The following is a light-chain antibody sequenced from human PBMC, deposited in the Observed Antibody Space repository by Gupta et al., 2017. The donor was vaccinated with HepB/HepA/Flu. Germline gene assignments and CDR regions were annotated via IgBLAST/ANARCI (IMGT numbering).Light chain of an antibody. CDR3: QQFFMSPRT. CDR1: QSVLYSSINRNY. J-gene: IGKJ2*01. V-gene: IGKV4-1*01. Sequence: DNVMTQSLHSLAVSLGERATINRKTSQSVLYSSINRNYLAWYQQKPGQPPRLLIFWASNRASGVPDRFSGSGSGTDFTLTINSLQAEDVAVYYCQQFFMSPRTFGQGARLEIK. CDR2: WAS.